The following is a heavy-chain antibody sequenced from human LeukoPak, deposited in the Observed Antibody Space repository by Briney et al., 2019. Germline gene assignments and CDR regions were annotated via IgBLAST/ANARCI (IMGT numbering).Heavy chain of an antibody. V-gene: IGHV3-23*01. J-gene: IGHJ4*02. CDR3: AKTLQQLGGYFDY. CDR1: GFTFSSYA. D-gene: IGHD6-6*01. Sequence: GGSLRLSCAASGFTFSSYAMSWVRQAPGKGLEWVSAISHSGGSTYYADSVKGRFTISRDDSKSTLYLQMNSLRAEDTAVYYCAKTLQQLGGYFDYWGQGTLVTVSS. CDR2: ISHSGGST.